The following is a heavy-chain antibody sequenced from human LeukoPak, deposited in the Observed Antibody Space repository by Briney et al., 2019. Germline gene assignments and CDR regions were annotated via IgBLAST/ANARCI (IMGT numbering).Heavy chain of an antibody. CDR2: IYYSGST. J-gene: IGHJ4*02. CDR3: AREIYGSSSWYRRYYFDY. V-gene: IGHV4-39*07. D-gene: IGHD6-13*01. CDR1: GGSISSSSYY. Sequence: SETLSLTCTVSGGSISSSSYYWGWIRQPPGKGLEWIGSIYYSGSTYYNPSLKSRVTISVDTSKNQFSLKLSSVTAADTAVYYCAREIYGSSSWYRRYYFDYWGQGTLVTVSS.